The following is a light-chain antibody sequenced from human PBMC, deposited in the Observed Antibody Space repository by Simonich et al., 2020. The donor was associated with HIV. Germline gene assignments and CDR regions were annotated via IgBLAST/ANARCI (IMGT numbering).Light chain of an antibody. V-gene: IGLV1-47*01. CDR2: RNN. J-gene: IGLJ3*02. Sequence: QSVLTQPPSASGTPGQRVTISWSGSSSNIGSNYVYWYQQLPGTAPKLLLYRNNQRPSGVPDRFSGSKSGTSASLAISGRRSEDEADYYCAAWDDSLSGRVFGGGTKLTVL. CDR1: SSNIGSNY. CDR3: AAWDDSLSGRV.